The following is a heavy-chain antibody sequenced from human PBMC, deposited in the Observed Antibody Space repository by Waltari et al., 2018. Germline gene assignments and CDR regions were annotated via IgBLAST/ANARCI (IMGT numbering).Heavy chain of an antibody. V-gene: IGHV1-8*01. Sequence: QVQLVQSGAEVKKPGASVKVSCKASGYTFTSYDINWVRQATGQGLEWMGWMYPNSGNTGYAQKFQGRVTMTRNTSISTAYMELSSLRSEDTAVYYCARVIPRQNYYDYGMDVWGQGTTVTVSS. J-gene: IGHJ6*02. CDR2: MYPNSGNT. D-gene: IGHD3-16*02. CDR1: GYTFTSYD. CDR3: ARVIPRQNYYDYGMDV.